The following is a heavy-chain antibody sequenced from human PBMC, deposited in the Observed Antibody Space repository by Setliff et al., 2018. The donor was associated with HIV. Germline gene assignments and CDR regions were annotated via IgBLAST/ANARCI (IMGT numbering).Heavy chain of an antibody. Sequence: ASVKVSCKASGYTFTGYYMHWVRQAPGQGLEWMGWINPNNGGTNYAQKFQGRVTMTRGTSISTAYMELSRLRSDDTAVYYCARGTTPLGWFDPWGQGTLVTVSS. V-gene: IGHV1-2*02. D-gene: IGHD2-2*01. J-gene: IGHJ5*02. CDR2: INPNNGGT. CDR3: ARGTTPLGWFDP. CDR1: GYTFTGYY.